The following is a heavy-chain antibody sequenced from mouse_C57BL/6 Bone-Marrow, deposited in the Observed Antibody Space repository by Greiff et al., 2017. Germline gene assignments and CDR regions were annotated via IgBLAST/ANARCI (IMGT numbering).Heavy chain of an antibody. V-gene: IGHV5-17*01. Sequence: EVQLVESGGGLVKPGGSLKLSCAASGFTFSDYGMHWVRQAPEKGLEWVAYISSGSSTIYYADTVKGRFTFSRDNDKNTLFLQMTSLRSADTAMAYCASSNYYGSSYGFAYWGQGTLVTVSA. CDR2: ISSGSSTI. D-gene: IGHD1-1*01. J-gene: IGHJ3*01. CDR1: GFTFSDYG. CDR3: ASSNYYGSSYGFAY.